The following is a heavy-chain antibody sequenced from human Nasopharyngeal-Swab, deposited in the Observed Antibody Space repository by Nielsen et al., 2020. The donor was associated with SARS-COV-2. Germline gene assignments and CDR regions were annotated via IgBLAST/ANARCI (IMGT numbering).Heavy chain of an antibody. J-gene: IGHJ3*02. D-gene: IGHD5-18*01. V-gene: IGHV4-34*01. Sequence: SETLSLTCAFYGGSFSGYYWSWIRQHPGKGLEWIGEINHSGSTNYNPSLKSRVTISVDTSKNQFSLKLSSVTAADTAVYYCARNWRDTAMVGPAFDIWGQGTMVTVSS. CDR3: ARNWRDTAMVGPAFDI. CDR2: INHSGST. CDR1: GGSFSGYY.